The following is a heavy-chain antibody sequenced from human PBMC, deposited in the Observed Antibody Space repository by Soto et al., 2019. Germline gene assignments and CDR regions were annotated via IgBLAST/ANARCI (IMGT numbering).Heavy chain of an antibody. CDR3: VRTSLVVAAATREDY. CDR1: GFTFSSYW. J-gene: IGHJ4*02. D-gene: IGHD2-15*01. Sequence: PGGSLRLSCAASGFTFSSYWMRWVRQAPGKGLVWVSRINSDGSSTSYADSVKGRFTISRDNAKNTLYPQMNSLRAEDTAVYYCVRTSLVVAAATREDYWGQGTLVTVSS. CDR2: INSDGSST. V-gene: IGHV3-74*01.